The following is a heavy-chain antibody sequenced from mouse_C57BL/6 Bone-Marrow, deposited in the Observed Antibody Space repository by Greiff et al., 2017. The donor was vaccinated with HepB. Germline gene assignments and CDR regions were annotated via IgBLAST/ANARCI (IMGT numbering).Heavy chain of an antibody. Sequence: EVKLVESGGDLVKPGGSLKLSCAASGFTFSSYGMSWVRQTPDKRLEWVATISSGGSYTYYPDSVKGRFTISGDNAKNTLYLQMSSLKSEDTAMYYCARQGLYAMDYWGQGTSVTVSS. CDR3: ARQGLYAMDY. D-gene: IGHD3-3*01. CDR1: GFTFSSYG. CDR2: ISSGGSYT. V-gene: IGHV5-6*02. J-gene: IGHJ4*01.